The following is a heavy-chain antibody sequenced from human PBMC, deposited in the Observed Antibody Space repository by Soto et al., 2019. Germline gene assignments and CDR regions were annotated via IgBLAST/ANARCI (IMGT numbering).Heavy chain of an antibody. CDR3: ARASALAYYATY. CDR2: IYGGGNT. D-gene: IGHD3-16*01. Sequence: GGSLRLSCAASGFTVSNNYMTWVRQAPGKGLEWVSIIYGGGNTYFADSLRGRFSVSRDNSNNTLFLQMNALRAEDTAVYYCARASALAYYATYWGQGTLVTVSS. V-gene: IGHV3-66*01. CDR1: GFTVSNNY. J-gene: IGHJ4*02.